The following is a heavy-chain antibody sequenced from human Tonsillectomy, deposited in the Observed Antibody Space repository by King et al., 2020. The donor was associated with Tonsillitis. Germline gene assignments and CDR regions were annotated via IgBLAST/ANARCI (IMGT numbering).Heavy chain of an antibody. CDR3: ARGLLRYFDD. J-gene: IGHJ4*02. D-gene: IGHD3-9*01. CDR2: IYNSGSP. V-gene: IGHV4-61*02. Sequence: QLQESGPGLVKPSQTLSLTCTVANGSITSSNYYWCWIRQPAGKRLGGIGRIYNSGSPTYIPSLKSRVTMSVDTSKNKVSLKLHSVTAADTAVYYCARGLLRYFDDGGQGTLVTVSS. CDR1: NGSITSSNYY.